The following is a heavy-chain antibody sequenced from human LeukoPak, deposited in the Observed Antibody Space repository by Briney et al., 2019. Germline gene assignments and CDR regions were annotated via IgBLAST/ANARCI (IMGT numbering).Heavy chain of an antibody. CDR2: IYYSGST. CDR1: GGSISSYY. Sequence: SETLSLTCSVSGGSISSYYWSWIRQPPGKGLEWIGYIYYSGSTNYNPSLKSQVTISVDTSKNQFSLKLSSVTAADTAVYYCARRERYCSSTSCYSYFDYWGQGTLVTVSS. J-gene: IGHJ4*02. D-gene: IGHD2-2*02. CDR3: ARRERYCSSTSCYSYFDY. V-gene: IGHV4-59*01.